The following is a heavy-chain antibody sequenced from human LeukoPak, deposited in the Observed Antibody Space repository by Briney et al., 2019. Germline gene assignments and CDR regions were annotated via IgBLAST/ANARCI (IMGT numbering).Heavy chain of an antibody. CDR1: GGSFSGYY. CDR2: INHSGST. Sequence: SETLSLTCAVYGGSFSGYYWSWIRQPPGKGLEWIGEINHSGSTNYNPSLKSRVTISVDTSKNQFSLKLSSVTAADTAVYYCATYSSNLGCLDSWGQGTLVTVSS. D-gene: IGHD6-13*01. V-gene: IGHV4-34*01. CDR3: ATYSSNLGCLDS. J-gene: IGHJ5*01.